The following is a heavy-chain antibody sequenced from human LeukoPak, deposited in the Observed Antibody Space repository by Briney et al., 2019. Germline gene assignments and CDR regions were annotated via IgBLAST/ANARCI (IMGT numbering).Heavy chain of an antibody. CDR3: ARRLSIVGADYGMNV. Sequence: GESLKTSCKGSGYSFTSYWIGWVRQMPGKGLEWMGIIYPGDSDTRYSPSFQGQVTISADKSISTAYLQWSSLKASDTAMYYCARRLSIVGADYGMNVWGQGTTVTVSS. J-gene: IGHJ6*02. CDR1: GYSFTSYW. D-gene: IGHD1-26*01. CDR2: IYPGDSDT. V-gene: IGHV5-51*01.